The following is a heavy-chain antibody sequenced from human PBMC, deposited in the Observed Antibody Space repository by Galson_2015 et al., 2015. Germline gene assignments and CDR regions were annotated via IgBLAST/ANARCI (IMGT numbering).Heavy chain of an antibody. CDR3: ARDTRWGFDY. D-gene: IGHD2-2*01. CDR1: GDSVSTTDVS. CDR2: TYYRSNWYN. V-gene: IGHV6-1*01. J-gene: IGHJ4*02. Sequence: CAISGDSVSTTDVSWNWIRQSPSRGLEWLGRTYYRSNWYNDYAVAMKSRITINPDTSKNQFSLQLNSVTPEDTAVYYCARDTRWGFDYLGQGALVTVSS.